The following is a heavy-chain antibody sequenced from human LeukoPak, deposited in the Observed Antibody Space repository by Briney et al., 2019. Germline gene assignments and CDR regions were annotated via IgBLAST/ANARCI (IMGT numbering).Heavy chain of an antibody. Sequence: GGSLRLSCAASEFTFSKFPMGWVRQAPGKGLEWVAVIWYDGSNKYYADSVKGRFTISRDNSKDTLYLQMNSLRAEDTAVYYCARANRRGAFDIWGQGTMVTVSS. CDR2: IWYDGSNK. CDR1: EFTFSKFP. V-gene: IGHV3-33*07. CDR3: ARANRRGAFDI. D-gene: IGHD3-10*01. J-gene: IGHJ3*02.